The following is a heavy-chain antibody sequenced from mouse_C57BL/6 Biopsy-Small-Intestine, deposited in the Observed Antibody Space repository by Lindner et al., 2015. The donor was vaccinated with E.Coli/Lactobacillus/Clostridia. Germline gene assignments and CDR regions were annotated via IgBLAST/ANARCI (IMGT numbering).Heavy chain of an antibody. J-gene: IGHJ4*01. V-gene: IGHV5-17*01. CDR2: ISSDSSTI. CDR3: ATPAMDY. Sequence: VQLQESGEALVKPGGSLKLSCAATGFTFSDYGMHWVRQAPEKGLEWVAYISSDSSTIYYADTVKGRFTISRDNAKNTLFLQMTSLRSEDTAMYYCATPAMDYWGQGTSVTVSS. CDR1: GFTFSDYG.